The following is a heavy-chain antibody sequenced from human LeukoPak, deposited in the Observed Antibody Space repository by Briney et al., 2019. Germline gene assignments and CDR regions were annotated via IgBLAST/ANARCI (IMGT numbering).Heavy chain of an antibody. J-gene: IGHJ4*02. CDR3: SRENGAFSPFGY. CDR1: GRSISSYY. D-gene: IGHD2-8*01. V-gene: IGHV4-59*12. CDR2: IYYRRSS. Sequence: SETLSLTCTVSGRSISSYYWGWIRQPPGKGLEWIGYIYYRRSSNYTPSLKSRVTISVDPSKNQFSLNLTSVTAADTAVYYCSRENGAFSPFGYWGQGTLVTVLS.